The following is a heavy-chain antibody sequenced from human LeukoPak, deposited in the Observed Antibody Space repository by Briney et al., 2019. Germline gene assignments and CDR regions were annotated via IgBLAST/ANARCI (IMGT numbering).Heavy chain of an antibody. CDR1: GFTFSTYS. CDR2: ISSSSSTI. J-gene: IGHJ4*02. Sequence: PGGALRLSCSASGFTFSTYSMNWVRQAPGKGLEWISYISSSSSTIYYADSVMGRFTISRDNAKKLLYLQMNSMRDEDTAVYYCAKLSYDDNSGYWGQGTLVTVSS. CDR3: AKLSYDDNSGY. V-gene: IGHV3-48*02. D-gene: IGHD4-23*01.